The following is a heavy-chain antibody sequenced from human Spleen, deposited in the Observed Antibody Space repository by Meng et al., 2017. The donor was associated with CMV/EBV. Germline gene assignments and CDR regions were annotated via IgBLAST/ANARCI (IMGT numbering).Heavy chain of an antibody. CDR3: ARDRVAGTGYFDY. CDR2: IYYSGST. D-gene: IGHD6-19*01. CDR1: GGSISSSSYY. J-gene: IGHJ4*02. V-gene: IGHV4-39*07. Sequence: SETLSLTCTVSGGSISSSSYYWGWIRQPPGKGLEWIGSIYYSGSTYYNPSLKSRVTISVDTSKNQFSLKLSSVTAADTAVYYYARDRVAGTGYFDYWGQGTLVTVSS.